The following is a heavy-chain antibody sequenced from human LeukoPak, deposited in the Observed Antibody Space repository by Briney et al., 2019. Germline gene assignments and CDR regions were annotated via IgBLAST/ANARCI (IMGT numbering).Heavy chain of an antibody. V-gene: IGHV4-39*07. Sequence: WVRQAPGKGLEWIGSIYYSGSTHYNPSLKSRVTISVDTSKNQFSLKLSSVTAADTAVYYCAREVPYYYDSSGDDYWGQGTLVTVSS. D-gene: IGHD3-22*01. CDR3: AREVPYYYDSSGDDY. CDR2: IYYSGST. J-gene: IGHJ4*02.